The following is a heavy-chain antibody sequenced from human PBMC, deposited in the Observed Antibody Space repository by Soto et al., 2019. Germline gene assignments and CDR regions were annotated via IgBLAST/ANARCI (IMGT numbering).Heavy chain of an antibody. CDR2: IYYSGST. D-gene: IGHD6-13*01. Sequence: PSETLSLTCAVYGGSFSGYYWTWIRQPPGKGLEWIGYIYYSGSTYYNPSLKSRVTISVDTSKNQFSLKLSSVTAADTAVYYCARASRIARNWFDPWGQGTLVTVSS. J-gene: IGHJ5*02. CDR1: GGSFSGYY. CDR3: ARASRIARNWFDP. V-gene: IGHV4-34*09.